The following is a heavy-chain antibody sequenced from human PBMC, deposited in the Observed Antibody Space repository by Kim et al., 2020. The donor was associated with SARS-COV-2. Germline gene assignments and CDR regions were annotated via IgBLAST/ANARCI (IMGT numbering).Heavy chain of an antibody. CDR3: ARGALEIFGVVGWFDP. CDR1: GGSISSYY. Sequence: SETLSLTCNVSGGSISSYYWSWIRQPPGKGLEWIGYIYYSGSTNYNPSLKSRVTISVDTSKNQFSLKLSSVTAADTAVYYCARGALEIFGVVGWFDPWGQGTLVTVSS. CDR2: IYYSGST. V-gene: IGHV4-59*13. D-gene: IGHD3-3*01. J-gene: IGHJ5*02.